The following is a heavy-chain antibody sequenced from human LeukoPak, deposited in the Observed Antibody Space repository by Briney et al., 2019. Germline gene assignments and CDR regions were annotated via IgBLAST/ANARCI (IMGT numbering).Heavy chain of an antibody. J-gene: IGHJ4*02. CDR1: GGSISSYY. D-gene: IGHD3-22*01. Sequence: PSETLSLTCTVSGGSISSYYWSWIRQPPGKGLEWIGYIYYSGSTNYNPSLKSRVTISVDTSKNQFSLKLSSVTAAGTAVYYCARVGYYDSSGSDYWGQGTLVTVSS. CDR3: ARVGYYDSSGSDY. CDR2: IYYSGST. V-gene: IGHV4-59*01.